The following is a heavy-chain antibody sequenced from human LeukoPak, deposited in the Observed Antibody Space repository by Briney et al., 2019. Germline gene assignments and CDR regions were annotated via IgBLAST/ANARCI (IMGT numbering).Heavy chain of an antibody. Sequence: SVKVSCKASGGTFSSYAISWVQQAPGQGLEWMGGIIPIFGTANYAQKFQGRVTITADESTSTAYMELSSLRSEDTAVYYCARGAYSSSWYEVDYWGQGTLVTVSS. V-gene: IGHV1-69*13. D-gene: IGHD6-13*01. CDR2: IIPIFGTA. CDR3: ARGAYSSSWYEVDY. CDR1: GGTFSSYA. J-gene: IGHJ4*02.